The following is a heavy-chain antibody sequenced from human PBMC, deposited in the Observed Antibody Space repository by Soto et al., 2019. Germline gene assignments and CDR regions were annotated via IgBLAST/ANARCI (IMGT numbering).Heavy chain of an antibody. D-gene: IGHD1-1*01. CDR1: GYTFTSYP. Sequence: QVQLVQSGAEVKKPGASVKVSCKASGYTFTSYPIHWVRQAPGQRPEWPGWINPDSSDTKYSQNFQGRITITSDTSASTAYMELSSLRCEDTAVYYCARNEDYWGQGTLVTVSS. CDR3: ARNEDY. J-gene: IGHJ4*02. CDR2: INPDSSDT. V-gene: IGHV1-3*01.